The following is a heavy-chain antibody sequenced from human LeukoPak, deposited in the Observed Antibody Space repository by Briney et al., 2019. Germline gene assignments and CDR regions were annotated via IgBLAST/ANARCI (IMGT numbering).Heavy chain of an antibody. Sequence: ASVNVSCKASGGTFSSYAISWVRQAPGQGLEWMGRIIPIFGTANYAQKFQGRVTITTDESTSTAYMELSSLRSEDTAVYYCASDSSGWNQNWYFDYWGQGTLVTVSP. D-gene: IGHD6-19*01. CDR3: ASDSSGWNQNWYFDY. CDR2: IIPIFGTA. V-gene: IGHV1-69*05. CDR1: GGTFSSYA. J-gene: IGHJ4*02.